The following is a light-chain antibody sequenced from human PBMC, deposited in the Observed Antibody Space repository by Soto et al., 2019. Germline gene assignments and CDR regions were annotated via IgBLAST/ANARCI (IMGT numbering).Light chain of an antibody. V-gene: IGLV1-44*01. Sequence: SALTQPPSASGTPGQRVTISCSGSNSNIGSNTVNWYQQLPGTAPKLLIYSNNQRPSGVPGRFSDSKSGTSASLAISGLQSEDEADYYCASWDDSLNGVVFGGGTKVTVL. J-gene: IGLJ2*01. CDR2: SNN. CDR3: ASWDDSLNGVV. CDR1: NSNIGSNT.